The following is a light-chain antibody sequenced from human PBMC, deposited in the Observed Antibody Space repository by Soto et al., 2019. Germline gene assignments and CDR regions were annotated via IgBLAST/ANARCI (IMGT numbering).Light chain of an antibody. CDR3: QQLNSYPLT. CDR1: QGIRTY. Sequence: DIQLTQSPSFLSASVGDRVTITCRASQGIRTYLAWYQQKPGKAPNLLVYAASTLQSGVPSRFSGSGSGTKFTLTISSLQPEDFASYYCQQLNSYPLTCGGGTKVEI. J-gene: IGKJ4*01. V-gene: IGKV1-9*01. CDR2: AAS.